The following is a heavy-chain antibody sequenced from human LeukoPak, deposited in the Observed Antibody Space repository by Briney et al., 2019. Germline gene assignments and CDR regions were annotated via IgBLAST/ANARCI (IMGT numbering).Heavy chain of an antibody. CDR1: GYTFTSYG. CDR2: ISAYNGNT. V-gene: IGHV1-18*01. Sequence: ASAKVSCKASGYTFTSYGISWVRQAPGQGLEWMGWISAYNGNTNYAQKLQGRVTMTTDTSTSTAYMELRSLRSDDTAVYYCARVTYYYGSGSYSIWGQGTLVTVSS. J-gene: IGHJ4*02. CDR3: ARVTYYYGSGSYSI. D-gene: IGHD3-10*01.